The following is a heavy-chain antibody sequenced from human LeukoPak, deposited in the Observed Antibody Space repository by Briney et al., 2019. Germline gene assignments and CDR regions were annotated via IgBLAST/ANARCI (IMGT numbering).Heavy chain of an antibody. CDR1: GGSFSGYY. V-gene: IGHV4-34*01. Sequence: SSETLSLTCAVYGGSFSGYYWSWIRQPPGKGLEWIGEINHSGSTNYNPSLKSRVTISVDTSKNQFSLKLSSVTAADTAVYYCARATYYCDSSGYRFGETFDYWGQGTLVTVSS. CDR2: INHSGST. D-gene: IGHD3-22*01. CDR3: ARATYYCDSSGYRFGETFDY. J-gene: IGHJ4*02.